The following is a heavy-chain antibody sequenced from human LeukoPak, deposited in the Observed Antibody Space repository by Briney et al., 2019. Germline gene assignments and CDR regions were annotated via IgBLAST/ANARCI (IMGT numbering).Heavy chain of an antibody. CDR1: GYTFSSYD. Sequence: ASVKVSCKASGYTFSSYDINWVRQATGQGLEWMGWMNPNSGNTGYAQKFQGRVTITRNTSISTAYMDLSSLRSEDTAVYYCARGVVRGGWYHLFDYWGQGTLVTVSS. D-gene: IGHD6-19*01. CDR3: ARGVVRGGWYHLFDY. J-gene: IGHJ4*02. CDR2: MNPNSGNT. V-gene: IGHV1-8*03.